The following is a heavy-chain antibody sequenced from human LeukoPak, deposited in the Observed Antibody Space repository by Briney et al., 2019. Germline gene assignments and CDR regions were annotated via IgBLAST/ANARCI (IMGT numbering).Heavy chain of an antibody. CDR1: GLSLSNSA. V-gene: IGHV3-23*01. CDR3: ATVGGFCPSSNCYAYFDY. Sequence: PGGSLRLSCAASGLSLSNSAMTWVRQAPGKGLEWVSILTGDGTGTFYADSVKGRFSISRDISTNTLYLQMTSLGVDDTALYYCATVGGFCPSSNCYAYFDYWGQGSPVTVSS. D-gene: IGHD2-2*01. J-gene: IGHJ4*02. CDR2: LTGDGTGT.